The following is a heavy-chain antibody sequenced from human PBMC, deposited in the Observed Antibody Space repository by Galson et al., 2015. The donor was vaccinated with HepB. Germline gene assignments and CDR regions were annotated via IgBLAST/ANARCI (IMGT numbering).Heavy chain of an antibody. V-gene: IGHV1-24*01. CDR3: ATLGRTERYMIVVSYWFDP. Sequence: SVKVSCKVSGYTLTELSMHWVRQAPGKGLEWMGGFDPEDGETIYAQKFQGRVTMTEDTSTDTAYMELSSLRSEDTAVCYCATLGRTERYMIVVSYWFDPWGQGTLVTVSS. J-gene: IGHJ5*02. CDR1: GYTLTELS. D-gene: IGHD3-22*01. CDR2: FDPEDGET.